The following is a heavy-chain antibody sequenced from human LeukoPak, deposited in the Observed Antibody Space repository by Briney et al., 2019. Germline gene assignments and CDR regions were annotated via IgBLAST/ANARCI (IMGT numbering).Heavy chain of an antibody. V-gene: IGHV3-30-3*01. D-gene: IGHD3-3*01. J-gene: IGHJ4*02. Sequence: GGSLRLSCAASGFTFSNYAMHWVRQAPGKGLEWVTVISYDGSNRYYADSVKGRFTISRDNSKNTLFLQMISLRAEDTAVYYCARVSGDFWSGAYQPFDYWGQGTLVTVSS. CDR1: GFTFSNYA. CDR2: ISYDGSNR. CDR3: ARVSGDFWSGAYQPFDY.